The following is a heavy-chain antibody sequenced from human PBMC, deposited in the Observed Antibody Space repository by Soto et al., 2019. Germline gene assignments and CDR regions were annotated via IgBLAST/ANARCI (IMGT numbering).Heavy chain of an antibody. CDR3: ASQGGSGSYYYYYGMDV. CDR2: ISAHNGNT. D-gene: IGHD3-10*01. J-gene: IGHJ6*02. CDR1: GYTFTSYG. Sequence: ASVKVSCKASGYTFTSYGISWVRQAPGQGLEWMGWISAHNGNTNYAQKLQGRVTMTTDTSTSTAYMELRSLRSDDTAVYYCASQGGSGSYYYYYGMDVWGQGTTVTVSS. V-gene: IGHV1-18*04.